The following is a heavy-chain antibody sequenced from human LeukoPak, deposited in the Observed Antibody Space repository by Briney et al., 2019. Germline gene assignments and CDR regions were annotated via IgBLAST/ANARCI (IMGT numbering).Heavy chain of an antibody. J-gene: IGHJ4*02. CDR1: GFSFSSYW. Sequence: GGSLRLSCAASGFSFSSYWMSWVRQAPGKGLEWVTNIKPDGSDKYYVDSVKGRSTTSRDNAKNSLYLQMNSLRAEDTAVYYCARLGDSSGYYDFWGQGALVTVSP. CDR3: ARLGDSSGYYDF. CDR2: IKPDGSDK. V-gene: IGHV3-7*01. D-gene: IGHD3-22*01.